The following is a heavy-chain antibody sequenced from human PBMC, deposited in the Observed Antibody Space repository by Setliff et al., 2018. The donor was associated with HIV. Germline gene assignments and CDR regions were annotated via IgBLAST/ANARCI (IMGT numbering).Heavy chain of an antibody. Sequence: PSETLSLTCTVSGGSISSGSYYWSWIRQPAGKGLEWIGSIYYSGSTYYNPSLKSRVTILVDTSKKQLSLKMSSVTAADTAVYYCASLYNWNPRGGVGGAFDIWGQGTMVTVSS. D-gene: IGHD1-20*01. J-gene: IGHJ3*02. CDR3: ASLYNWNPRGGVGGAFDI. CDR1: GGSISSGSYY. V-gene: IGHV4-39*07. CDR2: IYYSGST.